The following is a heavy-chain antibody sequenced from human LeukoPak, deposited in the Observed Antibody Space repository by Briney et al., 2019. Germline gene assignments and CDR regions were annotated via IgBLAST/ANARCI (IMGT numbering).Heavy chain of an antibody. V-gene: IGHV4-59*12. D-gene: IGHD5-12*01. CDR2: IYYSGST. CDR1: GGSISSYY. Sequence: PSETLSLTCTVSGGSISSYYWSWIRQPPGKGLEWIGYIYYSGSTYYNPSLKSRVTTSVDTSKNQFSLKLSSVTAADTAVYYCARDLAGYGEWRAFDIWGQGTMVTVSS. CDR3: ARDLAGYGEWRAFDI. J-gene: IGHJ3*02.